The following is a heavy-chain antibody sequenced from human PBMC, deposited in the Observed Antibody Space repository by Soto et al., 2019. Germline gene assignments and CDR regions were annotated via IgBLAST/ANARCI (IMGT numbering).Heavy chain of an antibody. D-gene: IGHD3-22*01. CDR2: ISAYNGNT. V-gene: IGHV1-18*01. J-gene: IGHJ4*02. CDR3: ARDSYDSSGYYSDTVLRGDY. CDR1: GYTFTSYG. Sequence: QVQLVQSGAEVKKPGASVKVSCKASGYTFTSYGISWVRQAPGQGLEWMGWISAYNGNTNYAQKLQGRVTMTTDTSTSTAYMELRSLRSDDTAVYYCARDSYDSSGYYSDTVLRGDYWGQGTLVTVSS.